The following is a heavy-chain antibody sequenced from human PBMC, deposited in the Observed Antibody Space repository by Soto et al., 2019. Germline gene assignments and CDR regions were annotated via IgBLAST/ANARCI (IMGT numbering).Heavy chain of an antibody. CDR1: GYSFTIYW. Sequence: GESLKISRHASGYSFTIYWIGWVRQMPGKGLEWMGIIYPGDSDTRYSPSFQGQVTTSADKSISTAYLQWSSLKASDTAMYYCAGGGVRGVITRTRDYYGMDVWGQGTTVTVSS. D-gene: IGHD3-10*01. J-gene: IGHJ6*02. CDR2: IYPGDSDT. CDR3: AGGGVRGVITRTRDYYGMDV. V-gene: IGHV5-51*01.